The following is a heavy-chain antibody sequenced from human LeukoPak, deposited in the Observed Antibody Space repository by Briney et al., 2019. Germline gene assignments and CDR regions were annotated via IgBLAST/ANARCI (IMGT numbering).Heavy chain of an antibody. CDR3: ARERQQLLYFDY. V-gene: IGHV3-7*01. Sequence: GESLRLSCGASGFTFSSHWMTWVRQAPGEGLEFVAYIKQDGSEINYADSVKGRFTVSRDNAKNSLCLQMNSLRAEDTALYYCARERQQLLYFDYWGQGTLVTVSS. CDR1: GFTFSSHW. D-gene: IGHD6-13*01. CDR2: IKQDGSEI. J-gene: IGHJ4*02.